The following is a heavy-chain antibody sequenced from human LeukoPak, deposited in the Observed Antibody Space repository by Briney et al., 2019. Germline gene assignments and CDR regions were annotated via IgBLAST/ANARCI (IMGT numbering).Heavy chain of an antibody. V-gene: IGHV3-66*01. CDR3: ASPTGYSFMDV. J-gene: IGHJ6*03. CDR2: IYSGGST. D-gene: IGHD2-8*02. CDR1: GFTVSSNY. Sequence: GGSPRLSCAASGFTVSSNYMSWVRQAPGKGLEWVSVIYSGGSTYYADSVKGRFTIPRDNSKNTLYLQMNSLRAEDTAVYYCASPTGYSFMDVWGQGTTVTVSS.